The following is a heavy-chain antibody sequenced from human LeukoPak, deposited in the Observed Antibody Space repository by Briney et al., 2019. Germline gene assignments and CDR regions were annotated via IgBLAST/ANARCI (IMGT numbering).Heavy chain of an antibody. J-gene: IGHJ4*02. V-gene: IGHV3-11*05. Sequence: PGGSLRLSCAASEFTFSDYYMSWIRQAPGKGLEWVSYISSSSSYTNYADSVKGRFTISRDNAKNSLYLQMNSLRAEDTAVYYCARVTYYYDSSGPLFDYWGQGTLVTVSS. CDR1: EFTFSDYY. D-gene: IGHD3-22*01. CDR2: ISSSSSYT. CDR3: ARVTYYYDSSGPLFDY.